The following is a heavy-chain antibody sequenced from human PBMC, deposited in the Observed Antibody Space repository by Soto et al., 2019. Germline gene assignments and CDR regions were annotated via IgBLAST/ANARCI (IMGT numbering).Heavy chain of an antibody. J-gene: IGHJ6*02. CDR2: ISDSGRTI. CDR3: ARDLLHYDFWSGYSAYFYYGMDV. D-gene: IGHD3-3*01. V-gene: IGHV3-48*03. Sequence: GGSLRLSCSASGFTFSSYEMNWVRQAPGKGLEWVSYISDSGRTIYYADSVKGRFTVSRDDAQNSVYLQMDSLRAEDAAVYYCARDLLHYDFWSGYSAYFYYGMDVWGPGTTVTVSS. CDR1: GFTFSSYE.